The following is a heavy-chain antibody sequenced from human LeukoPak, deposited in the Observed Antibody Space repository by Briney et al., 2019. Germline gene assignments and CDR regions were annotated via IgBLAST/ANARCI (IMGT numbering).Heavy chain of an antibody. CDR1: AFTFSNCW. V-gene: IGHV3-7*01. D-gene: IGHD3-3*01. Sequence: GGSLKLSCVASAFTFSNCWMSWVRQTPGRGVEWVANINQDGGEKYYADSVKGRFTITRDNAKNSLYLQMNSLRVDDTAVYYCARDRPLRGIFGVVQGIYLDPWGQGTLVTVSS. CDR2: INQDGGEK. CDR3: ARDRPLRGIFGVVQGIYLDP. J-gene: IGHJ5*02.